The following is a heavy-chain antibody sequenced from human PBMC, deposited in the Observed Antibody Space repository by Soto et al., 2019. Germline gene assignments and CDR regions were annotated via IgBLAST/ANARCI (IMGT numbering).Heavy chain of an antibody. CDR2: IYTSGST. Sequence: SESLSLTCTVSGGSVSSYYWSWIRQRAGKGLEWIGRIYTSGSTNYNPSLKSRVTMSVDTSKNQFSLKLSSVTAADTAVYYCARDPPYYYDSSGYYGGWFDPWGQGTLVTVSS. D-gene: IGHD3-22*01. V-gene: IGHV4-4*07. J-gene: IGHJ5*02. CDR1: GGSVSSYY. CDR3: ARDPPYYYDSSGYYGGWFDP.